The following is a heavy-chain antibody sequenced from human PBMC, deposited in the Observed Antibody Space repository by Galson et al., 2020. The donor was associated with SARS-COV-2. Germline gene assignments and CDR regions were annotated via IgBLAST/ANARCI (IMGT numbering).Heavy chain of an antibody. Sequence: GESLKISCAASGFTFSSYAMHWVRQAPGKGLEWVAVISYDGSNKYYADSVKGRFTISRDNSKNTLYLQMNSLRAEDTAVYYCARETRRSYDIWGQGTMVTVSS. J-gene: IGHJ3*02. V-gene: IGHV3-30-3*01. CDR2: ISYDGSNK. CDR3: ARETRRSYDI. CDR1: GFTFSSYA.